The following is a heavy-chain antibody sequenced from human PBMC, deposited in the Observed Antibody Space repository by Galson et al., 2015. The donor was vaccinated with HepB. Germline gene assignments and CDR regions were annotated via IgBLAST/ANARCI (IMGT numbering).Heavy chain of an antibody. V-gene: IGHV3-21*01. D-gene: IGHD3-22*01. Sequence: SLRLSCAASGFTFSSYSMNWVRQAPGKGLEWVSSISSSSSYIYYADSVKGRFTISRDNAKNSLYLQMNSLRAEDTAVYYCARDLPADYYDSSGYQPHDYWGQGTLVTVSS. J-gene: IGHJ4*02. CDR3: ARDLPADYYDSSGYQPHDY. CDR1: GFTFSSYS. CDR2: ISSSSSYI.